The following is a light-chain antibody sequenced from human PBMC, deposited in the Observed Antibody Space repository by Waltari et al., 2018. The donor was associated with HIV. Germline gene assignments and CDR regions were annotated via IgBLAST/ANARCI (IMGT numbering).Light chain of an antibody. CDR1: GSHIRTSS. CDR3: AVWDDSLGGAV. Sequence: QSVVTPPPSASATPGHRVTISCSCTGSHIRTSSLTCYQHFPGTAPKLLIYMNDQRPSGGPGRFSGAQSGTSASLAISGLQYDDEADYYCAVWDDSLGGAVFGGGTKLTVL. CDR2: MND. V-gene: IGLV1-47*01. J-gene: IGLJ2*01.